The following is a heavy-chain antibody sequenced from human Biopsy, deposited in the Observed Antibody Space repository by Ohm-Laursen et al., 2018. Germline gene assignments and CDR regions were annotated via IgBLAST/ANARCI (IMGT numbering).Heavy chain of an antibody. CDR3: AIYGGTEPEGD. CDR2: IYSGGST. Sequence: SLRLSCSASGFTVSSNYMSWVRQAPGKGLEWVSVIYSGGSTYYADSVKGRFTISRDNSKNTLYLQMNSLRSEDTAVYYCAIYGGTEPEGDWGQGTLVTVSS. CDR1: GFTVSSNY. D-gene: IGHD3-16*01. J-gene: IGHJ4*02. V-gene: IGHV3-53*05.